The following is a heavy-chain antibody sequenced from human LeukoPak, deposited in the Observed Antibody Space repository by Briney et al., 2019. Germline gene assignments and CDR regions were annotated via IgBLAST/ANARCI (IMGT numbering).Heavy chain of an antibody. J-gene: IGHJ4*02. Sequence: PGGSLRLSCAASGFTFSSHWMHWVRQAPGKGLVWVSRINSDGSSTSYADSVKGRFTISRDNAKNTLYLQMNSLRAEDTAVYYCASLPVRVTATRDYWGQGTLVTVSS. D-gene: IGHD4-11*01. V-gene: IGHV3-74*01. CDR2: INSDGSST. CDR1: GFTFSSHW. CDR3: ASLPVRVTATRDY.